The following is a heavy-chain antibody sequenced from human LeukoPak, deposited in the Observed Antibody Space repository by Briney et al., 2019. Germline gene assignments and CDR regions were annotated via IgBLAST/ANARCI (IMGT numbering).Heavy chain of an antibody. CDR3: ARNGDLCIDY. V-gene: IGHV4-4*02. J-gene: IGHJ4*02. D-gene: IGHD4-17*01. Sequence: SGTLSLTCAVSGDSISSNNWWSWVRQPPGKGLEWIGEIYHSGSTTYSPSLRSRVTISVDRSENQFSLKLSSVTAADTAVYYCARNGDLCIDYWGQGTLVTVSS. CDR2: IYHSGST. CDR1: GDSISSNNW.